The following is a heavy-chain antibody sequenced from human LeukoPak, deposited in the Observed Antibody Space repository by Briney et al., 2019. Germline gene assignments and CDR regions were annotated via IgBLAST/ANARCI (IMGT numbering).Heavy chain of an antibody. CDR2: INHSGST. D-gene: IGHD6-13*01. CDR1: GGSFSGYY. Sequence: SETLSLTCAVYGGSFSGYYWSWIRQPPGKGLEWIGEINHSGSTNYNPSLKSRVTISVDTPKNQFSLKLSSVTAADTAVYYCARGRGIAAPIDYWGQGTLVTVSS. J-gene: IGHJ4*02. V-gene: IGHV4-34*01. CDR3: ARGRGIAAPIDY.